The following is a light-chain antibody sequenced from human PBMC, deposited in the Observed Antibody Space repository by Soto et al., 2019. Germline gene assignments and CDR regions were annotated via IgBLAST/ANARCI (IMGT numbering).Light chain of an antibody. V-gene: IGLV2-14*03. CDR3: SSYAGSSNV. CDR2: DVS. Sequence: QSALTQPASVSGSPGQSIAISCTGTSSDVGRYNSVSWYQQHPGKVPKLIIYDVSNRPSGVSNRFSGSKSGNTASLTISGLQAEDQADYYCSSYAGSSNVFGTGTKLTVL. CDR1: SSDVGRYNS. J-gene: IGLJ1*01.